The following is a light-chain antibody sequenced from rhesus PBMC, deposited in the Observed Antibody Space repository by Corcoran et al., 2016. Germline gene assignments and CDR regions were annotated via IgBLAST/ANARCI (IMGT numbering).Light chain of an antibody. V-gene: IGKV1-28*02. CDR2: AAT. CDR1: QGISTY. Sequence: DIQMTQSPSSLSASVGDTVTITCRASQGISTYLNWFQQKPGKAPKLLIFAATTLQSGVPSRFSGSRSGTDFTLTISSLQPEDFATYSCQQYKNYPLTFGPGTKLDIK. J-gene: IGKJ3*01. CDR3: QQYKNYPLT.